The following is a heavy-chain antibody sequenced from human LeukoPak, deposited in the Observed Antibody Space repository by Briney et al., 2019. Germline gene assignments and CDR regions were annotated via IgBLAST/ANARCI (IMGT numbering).Heavy chain of an antibody. CDR3: ARGGKRYDYYYYMDV. CDR2: ISSSGSTI. D-gene: IGHD3-9*01. Sequence: PGGSLRLSCAASGFTFSDYYMSWIRQAPGKGLEWVSYISSSGSTISYADSVKGRFTVSRDNAKNSLYLQMNTLRAEDTALYFCARGGKRYDYYYYMDVWGKGTTVTVSS. J-gene: IGHJ6*03. V-gene: IGHV3-11*04. CDR1: GFTFSDYY.